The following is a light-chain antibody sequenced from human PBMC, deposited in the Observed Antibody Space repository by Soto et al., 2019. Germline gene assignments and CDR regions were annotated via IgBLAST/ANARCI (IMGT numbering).Light chain of an antibody. CDR2: LGS. Sequence: DIVMTQSPLSLPVIPGEPASISCKSSQSLLRNNTYNFLDWYLQKPGQSPQLLIYLGSKRASGVPDRFSGSXXXXXXXLKISRVEAEDVGVYYCMQALQTPRTFGQGTKVEIK. J-gene: IGKJ1*01. CDR3: MQALQTPRT. V-gene: IGKV2-28*01. CDR1: QSLLRNNTYNF.